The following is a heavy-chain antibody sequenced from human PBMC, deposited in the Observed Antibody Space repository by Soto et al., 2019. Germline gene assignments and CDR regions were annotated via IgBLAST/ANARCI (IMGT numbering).Heavy chain of an antibody. V-gene: IGHV1-46*01. CDR2: INPSGGST. Sequence: QVQLVQSGAEVKKPGASVKVSCKASGYSFIGYYMHWVRQAPGQGLEWMGMINPSGGSTNYAQKCQGRVSRTRGTFTTTLDMELSTLRSVDTAVYYCARDVEHRASNFFPSYGMDVWGLGTTVTVSS. J-gene: IGHJ6*02. CDR3: ARDVEHRASNFFPSYGMDV. CDR1: GYSFIGYY.